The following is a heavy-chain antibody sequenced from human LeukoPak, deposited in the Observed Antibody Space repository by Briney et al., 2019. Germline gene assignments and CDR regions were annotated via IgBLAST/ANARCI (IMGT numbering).Heavy chain of an antibody. CDR3: ARVSLYYYDSSGYYYFDY. D-gene: IGHD3-22*01. J-gene: IGHJ4*02. CDR2: IYYSGST. CDR1: GGSFSGYY. V-gene: IGHV4-34*01. Sequence: SETLSLTCAVYGGSFSGYYWSWIRQPPGKGLEWIGSIYYSGSTYYNPSLKSRVTISVDTSKSQFSLKLSSVTAADTAVYYCARVSLYYYDSSGYYYFDYWGQGTLVTVSS.